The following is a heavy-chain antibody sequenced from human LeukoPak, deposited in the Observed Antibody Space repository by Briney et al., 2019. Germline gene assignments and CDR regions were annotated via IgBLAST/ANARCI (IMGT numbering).Heavy chain of an antibody. Sequence: GGSLRLSCAASGFTFSSYAMAWVRQAPGKGLEWVSTISGGGDATYYADSVKGRFTISRDNSKNTLYLQMNSLRVEDTAVYYCARDSSMLRGPLVIYYFDFWGQGTLVTVSS. CDR3: ARDSSMLRGPLVIYYFDF. CDR2: ISGGGDAT. V-gene: IGHV3-23*01. D-gene: IGHD3-10*01. J-gene: IGHJ4*02. CDR1: GFTFSSYA.